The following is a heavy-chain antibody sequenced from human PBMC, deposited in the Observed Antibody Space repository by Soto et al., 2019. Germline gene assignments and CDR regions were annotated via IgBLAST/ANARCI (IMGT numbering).Heavy chain of an antibody. V-gene: IGHV1-8*01. CDR3: ARGSELGYCSGGSCPHYYYYYGMDV. J-gene: IGHJ6*02. Sequence: GASVKVSCKASGYTFTSYDINWVRQATGQGLEWMGWMNPNSGNTGYAQKFQGGVTMTRNTSISTAYMELSSLRSEDTAVYYCARGSELGYCSGGSCPHYYYYYGMDVWGQGTTVTVSS. CDR1: GYTFTSYD. D-gene: IGHD2-15*01. CDR2: MNPNSGNT.